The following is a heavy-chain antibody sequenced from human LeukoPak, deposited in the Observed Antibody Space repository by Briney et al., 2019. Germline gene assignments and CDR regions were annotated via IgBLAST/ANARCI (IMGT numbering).Heavy chain of an antibody. Sequence: GGSLRLSCAASEFSFSSYDMSWVRQTLGKGLEWLSSISGDGVTFYADSVKGRFTISRDKSKNTLYLQMNSLRTDDTAIYYCAKGPNFGSWRAVHYWGQGSLVTVSS. CDR1: EFSFSSYD. CDR3: AKGPNFGSWRAVHY. D-gene: IGHD3-10*01. J-gene: IGHJ4*02. V-gene: IGHV3-23*01. CDR2: ISGDGVT.